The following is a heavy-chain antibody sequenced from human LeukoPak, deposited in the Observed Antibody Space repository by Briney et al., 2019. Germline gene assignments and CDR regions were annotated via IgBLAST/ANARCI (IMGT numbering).Heavy chain of an antibody. CDR3: AREVGYSGSWYGRFDP. V-gene: IGHV1-2*06. CDR2: INPNSGGT. J-gene: IGHJ5*02. Sequence: GASVKVSCKASGYTFTGHYMHWVRQAPGQGLEWMGRINPNSGGTNFAQKFQGRVTMTRDTSISTSYLELNSLRSDDTAVYYCAREVGYSGSWYGRFDPWGQGTLVTVSS. D-gene: IGHD6-13*01. CDR1: GYTFTGHY.